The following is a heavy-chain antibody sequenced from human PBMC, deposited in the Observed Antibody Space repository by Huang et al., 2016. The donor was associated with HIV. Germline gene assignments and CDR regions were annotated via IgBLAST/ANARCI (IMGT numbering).Heavy chain of an antibody. CDR1: GDTVRKYA. CDR3: ARGMWDSNWDGTDWLLRHFDS. V-gene: IGHV1-69*13. D-gene: IGHD2-15*01. J-gene: IGHJ4*02. Sequence: QVQLVQSGAEVKKPGSSVRVSCRASGDTVRKYAISWVGQAPGQGRAWMGGKIPIFGTPKYVQKFQGRITNSGKEATSTVYVELSSLTFQDTAVYYCARGMWDSNWDGTDWLLRHFDSWGQGTLVTVSS. CDR2: KIPIFGTP.